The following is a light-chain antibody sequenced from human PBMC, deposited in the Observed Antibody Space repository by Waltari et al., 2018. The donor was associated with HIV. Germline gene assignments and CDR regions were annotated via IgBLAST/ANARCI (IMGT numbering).Light chain of an antibody. CDR2: DNT. V-gene: IGLV1-51*01. CDR3: GTWDRTLGGGV. Sequence: QSVLPQLPSVSAAPGQKVTISCSTSSLNLENVYLSWYQHVPGADPRLLIYDNTKRPSGIPDRFSGSKSGTSATLAITGLQTGDETDYYCGTWDRTLGGGVFGGGTKLTVL. CDR1: SLNLENVY. J-gene: IGLJ3*02.